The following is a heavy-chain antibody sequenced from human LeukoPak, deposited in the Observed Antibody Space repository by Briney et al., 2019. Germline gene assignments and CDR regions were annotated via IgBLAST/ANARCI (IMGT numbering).Heavy chain of an antibody. V-gene: IGHV3-23*01. D-gene: IGHD3-3*01. Sequence: PGGSLRLSCAASGFTFSSYAMSWVRQAPGKGLEWVSAISGSGGSTYYADSVRGRFTISRDNSKNTLYLQMNSLRAEDRAVYYCAKDGGYDFWSGYYMDYWGQGTLVTVSS. CDR1: GFTFSSYA. J-gene: IGHJ4*02. CDR3: AKDGGYDFWSGYYMDY. CDR2: ISGSGGST.